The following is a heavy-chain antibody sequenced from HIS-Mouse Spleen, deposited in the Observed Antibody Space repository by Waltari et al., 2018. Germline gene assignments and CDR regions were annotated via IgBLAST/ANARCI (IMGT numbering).Heavy chain of an antibody. Sequence: QLQLQESGPGLVKPSETLSLTCTVSGGSISSSSYYWGWIRQPPGKGLEWIGSIYYSGSTYYHPSLKSRVTISVDTSKNQFSLKLSSVTAADTAVYYCARDSSGSVYYYGMDVWGQGTTVTVSS. CDR1: GGSISSSSYY. J-gene: IGHJ6*02. D-gene: IGHD3-22*01. V-gene: IGHV4-39*07. CDR3: ARDSSGSVYYYGMDV. CDR2: IYYSGST.